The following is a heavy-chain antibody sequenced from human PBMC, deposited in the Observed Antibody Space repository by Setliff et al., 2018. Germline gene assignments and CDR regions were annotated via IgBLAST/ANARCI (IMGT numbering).Heavy chain of an antibody. J-gene: IGHJ4*02. CDR2: IYYTGST. V-gene: IGHV4-34*01. D-gene: IGHD1-1*01. Sequence: SETLSLTCAVYGGSFSGYHWSWIRQAPGKGLEWIGGIYYTGSTYYNPSLKSRVTMSVDTSKRQFSLKLGSATAADTAVYYCARDMGQPYYFESWGLGTLVTVSS. CDR1: GGSFSGYH. CDR3: ARDMGQPYYFES.